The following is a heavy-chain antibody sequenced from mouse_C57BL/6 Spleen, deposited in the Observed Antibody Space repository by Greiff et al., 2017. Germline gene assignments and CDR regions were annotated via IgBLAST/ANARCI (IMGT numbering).Heavy chain of an antibody. CDR3: AGDGRVRQEDY. CDR2: IHPDSGST. Sequence: QVQLQQPGAELVKPGASVKLSCKASGYTFTSYWMHWVKQRPGQGLEWIGMIHPDSGSTNYNGKFKSKATLTVDKSSGTAYMQLSSLPSEDSSVYDCAGDGRVRQEDYWGQGTTLTVSS. D-gene: IGHD2-14*01. CDR1: GYTFTSYW. J-gene: IGHJ2*01. V-gene: IGHV1-64*01.